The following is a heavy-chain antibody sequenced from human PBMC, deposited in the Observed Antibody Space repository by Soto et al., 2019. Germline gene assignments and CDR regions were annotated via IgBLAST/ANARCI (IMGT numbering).Heavy chain of an antibody. V-gene: IGHV3-23*01. CDR2: ISGRGAST. Sequence: GGSLRLSCAASGFEFSAYAMSWVRQAPGKGLEWVSGISGRGASTDYADSVRGRFTISRDNSKNTLYMQMNTLGVDDTAVYYCAKDIGAAGAFDHWGQGILVTVSS. J-gene: IGHJ4*02. CDR1: GFEFSAYA. CDR3: AKDIGAAGAFDH. D-gene: IGHD6-13*01.